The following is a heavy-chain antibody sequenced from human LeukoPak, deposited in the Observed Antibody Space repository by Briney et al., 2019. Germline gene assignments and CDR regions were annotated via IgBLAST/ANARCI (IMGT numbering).Heavy chain of an antibody. J-gene: IGHJ4*02. CDR1: GFTFSNYA. Sequence: GGSLRLSCAASGFTFSNYAMRWVRQAPGKGLEWLSGISPRGGGTYYADSVKGRFTISRDDSKNTLSLQMNSLRVEDTAVYYCARDLAWGAFDYWGQGTLVTVSS. D-gene: IGHD7-27*01. CDR2: ISPRGGGT. V-gene: IGHV3-23*01. CDR3: ARDLAWGAFDY.